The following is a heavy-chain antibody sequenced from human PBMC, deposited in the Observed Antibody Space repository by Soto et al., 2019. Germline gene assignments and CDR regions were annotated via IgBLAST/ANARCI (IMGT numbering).Heavy chain of an antibody. Sequence: SETLCLTCSVSGAVISSYYGTWMRQPPGKGLEWIGYINYSGSTSYNPSLKGRVAISVDTSKKQFSLKVSSVTAADTAVYYCARDGDTSGYYYFDYWGQGTLVTVSS. CDR1: GAVISSYY. CDR2: INYSGST. CDR3: ARDGDTSGYYYFDY. V-gene: IGHV4-59*01. J-gene: IGHJ4*02. D-gene: IGHD3-22*01.